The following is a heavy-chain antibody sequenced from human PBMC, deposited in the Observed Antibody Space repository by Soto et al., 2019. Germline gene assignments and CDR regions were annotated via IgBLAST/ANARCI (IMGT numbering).Heavy chain of an antibody. Sequence: PGGSMRHSCAASGFNFINACISCVRKTQGKGLEWVGRIKSKTDGGTPDYAAPVKGRFAISRDDSKNMVYLQMNSLKTEERGIYFFTAESYSPNIGSGLDYWGHGTPVTVSS. CDR3: TAESYSPNIGSGLDY. CDR1: GFNFINAC. CDR2: IKSKTDGGTP. D-gene: IGHD1-26*01. V-gene: IGHV3-15*07. J-gene: IGHJ4*01.